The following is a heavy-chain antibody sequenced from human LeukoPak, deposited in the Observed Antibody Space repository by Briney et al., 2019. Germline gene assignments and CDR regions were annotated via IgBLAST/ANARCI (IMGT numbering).Heavy chain of an antibody. CDR3: ARDKGGFLYFGEYDP. J-gene: IGHJ5*02. Sequence: SETLSLTCTVSGGSISSSSYYWGWIRQPPGKGLEWIGSIYYSGSTYYNPSLKSRVTISVDTSKNQFSLKLSSVTAADTAVYYCARDKGGFLYFGEYDPWGQGTLVTVSS. V-gene: IGHV4-39*02. CDR2: IYYSGST. D-gene: IGHD3-10*01. CDR1: GGSISSSSYY.